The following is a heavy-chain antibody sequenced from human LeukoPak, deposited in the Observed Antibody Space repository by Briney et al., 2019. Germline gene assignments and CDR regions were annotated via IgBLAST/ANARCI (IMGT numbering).Heavy chain of an antibody. V-gene: IGHV3-7*01. J-gene: IGHJ4*02. CDR1: GFTFSSYW. D-gene: IGHD1-26*01. CDR3: ARVSVAGSYSGDY. Sequence: GGSLRLSCEASGFTFSSYWMSWVRQAPGKGLEWVANIKQDGSEKYYVDSVKGRFTISRDNAKNSLYLQMNSLRAEDTAVYYCARVSVAGSYSGDYWGQGTLVTVSS. CDR2: IKQDGSEK.